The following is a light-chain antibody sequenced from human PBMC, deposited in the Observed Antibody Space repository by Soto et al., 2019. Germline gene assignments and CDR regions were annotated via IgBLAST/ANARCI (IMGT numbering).Light chain of an antibody. J-gene: IGLJ6*01. CDR3: CSFEGRTFV. CDR1: RSDVGTYDY. CDR2: DVN. V-gene: IGLV2-11*01. Sequence: QSALTQPRSVSGSPGQSVTVSCTGSRSDVGTYDYVAWYQQHPGKAPKLMISDVNKRPSGVPDRFSGSKSGNTASLTISGLQAEDEADYYCCSFEGRTFVFGSGTKLTVL.